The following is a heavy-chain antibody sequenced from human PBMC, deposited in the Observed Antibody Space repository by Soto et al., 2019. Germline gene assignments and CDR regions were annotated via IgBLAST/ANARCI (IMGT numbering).Heavy chain of an antibody. CDR2: ISYDGSNK. CDR1: GFTFSSYA. J-gene: IGHJ4*02. CDR3: GRGYEGDYLDF. V-gene: IGHV3-30-3*01. Sequence: GGSLRLSCAASGFTFSSYAMHWVRQAPGKGLEWVAVISYDGSNKYYADSVKGRFTISRDNSKNTLYLQMNSLRAEDTAVYYCGRGYEGDYLDFPGQGTLVTVSS. D-gene: IGHD3-16*01.